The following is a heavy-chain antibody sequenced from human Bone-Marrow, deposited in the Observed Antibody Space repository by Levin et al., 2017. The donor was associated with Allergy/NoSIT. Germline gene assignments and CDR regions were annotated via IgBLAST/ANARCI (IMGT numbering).Heavy chain of an antibody. Sequence: PGGSLRLSCVGSGFTFANGWMNWVRQAPGKGLEWVGRVKPKNDGGTTDFAAPVKGRFTISRDDSKNTVYLQMNSLKTEDTALYDCTTDRGPRYCSRTTCSWTSWGQGTLVTVSS. CDR1: GFTFANGW. J-gene: IGHJ5*02. V-gene: IGHV3-15*01. CDR3: TTDRGPRYCSRTTCSWTS. D-gene: IGHD2-2*01. CDR2: VKPKNDGGTT.